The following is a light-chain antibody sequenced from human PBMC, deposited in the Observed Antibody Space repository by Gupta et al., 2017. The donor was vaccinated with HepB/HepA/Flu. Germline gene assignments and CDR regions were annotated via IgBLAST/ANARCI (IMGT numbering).Light chain of an antibody. CDR1: SSNIVSNY. CDR3: GTWDSSLGRYV. J-gene: IGLJ1*01. Sequence: QSVLTQPPSVSAAPGQTVAISCSGSSSNIVSNYVTWYQQFPGTAPKYLIYENNKRPSGTPDRLSGSKSGTSAILVITGLQTGDEADYYCGTWDSSLGRYVFGSGTKVTVL. CDR2: ENN. V-gene: IGLV1-51*02.